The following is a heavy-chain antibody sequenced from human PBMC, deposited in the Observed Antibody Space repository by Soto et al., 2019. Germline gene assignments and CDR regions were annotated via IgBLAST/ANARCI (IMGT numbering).Heavy chain of an antibody. CDR2: INPNSGNT. D-gene: IGHD6-19*01. CDR3: ARGQWLYSLGY. J-gene: IGHJ4*02. V-gene: IGHV1-8*01. Sequence: QVQLVQSGAEVKKPGASVRVSCKASGYTFTSYDIHWVRQATGQGLEWMGWINPNSGNTGYAQRFQGRVTMTRNTSISTAYMELISLRSADTAVYYCARGQWLYSLGYWGQGTLVTVSS. CDR1: GYTFTSYD.